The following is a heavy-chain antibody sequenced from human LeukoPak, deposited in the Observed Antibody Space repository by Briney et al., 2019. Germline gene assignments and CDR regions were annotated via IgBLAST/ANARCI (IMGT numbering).Heavy chain of an antibody. J-gene: IGHJ5*02. CDR1: GFTFSSYG. D-gene: IGHD3-10*01. CDR2: IESDGST. V-gene: IGHV3-74*01. Sequence: GGSLRLSCAASGFTFSSYGMHWVRQTPGKGLMWVSRIESDGSTIYADSVKDRFTISRDNGKNTVYLQMNSLRVDDTAMYYCARAVTYFYGSVTYDWFDPWGQGTLVTVSS. CDR3: ARAVTYFYGSVTYDWFDP.